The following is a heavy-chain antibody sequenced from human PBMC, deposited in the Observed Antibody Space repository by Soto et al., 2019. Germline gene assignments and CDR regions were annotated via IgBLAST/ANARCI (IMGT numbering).Heavy chain of an antibody. J-gene: IGHJ6*02. CDR2: ISYDGTNK. D-gene: IGHD6-19*01. Sequence: QVQLVESGGGVVQPGRSLRLSCAASGFTFSHYGMHWVRQAPGKGLYWVAVISYDGTNKYYADSVKGRFTISRDNSKNTMYLQMNRLRAEDTAVYDCAKAGGWLPGYYYSGMDVWGQGTTVTVSS. CDR1: GFTFSHYG. CDR3: AKAGGWLPGYYYSGMDV. V-gene: IGHV3-30*18.